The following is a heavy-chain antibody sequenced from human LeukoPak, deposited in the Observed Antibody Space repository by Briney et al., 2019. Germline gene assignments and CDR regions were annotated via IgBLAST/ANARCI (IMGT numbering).Heavy chain of an antibody. CDR3: ARAPVGFGGGAGYSFDY. J-gene: IGHJ4*02. V-gene: IGHV3-30-3*01. CDR1: GFTFSSYA. CDR2: ISYDGSNK. Sequence: GRSLRLSCAASGFTFSSYAMHWVRQAPGKGLEWVAVISYDGSNKYYADSVKGRFTISRDNSKNTLYLQMNSLRAEDTAVYYCARAPVGFGGGAGYSFDYWGQEPLLTASS. D-gene: IGHD2-21*02.